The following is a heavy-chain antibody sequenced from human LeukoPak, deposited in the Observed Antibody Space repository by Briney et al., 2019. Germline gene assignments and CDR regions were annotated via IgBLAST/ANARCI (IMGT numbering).Heavy chain of an antibody. CDR3: ARVKYYYDSSGYYVPYAMDV. CDR1: GGSISSSSYY. D-gene: IGHD3-22*01. V-gene: IGHV4-39*01. J-gene: IGHJ6*02. Sequence: SETLSLTCTVSGGSISSSSYYWGWTRHPPGKGLGWIGSIYSSGSTYYNPSLKSRVTISVDTSKNQFSLKLSSVIAADTAVYYCARVKYYYDSSGYYVPYAMDVWGQGTTVTVSS. CDR2: IYSSGST.